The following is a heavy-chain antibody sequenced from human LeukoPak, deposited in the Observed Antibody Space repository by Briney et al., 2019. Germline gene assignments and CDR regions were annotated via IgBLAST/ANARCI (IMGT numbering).Heavy chain of an antibody. CDR1: GFTFSSYS. Sequence: GGSLRFSCAASGFTFSSYSMNWVRQAPGKGLEWVSYISSSSSTIYYADSVKGRFTISRDNAKNSLYLQMNSLRAEDTAVYYCARGRPGNYWGQGTLVTVSS. CDR2: ISSSSSTI. V-gene: IGHV3-48*01. J-gene: IGHJ4*02. CDR3: ARGRPGNY.